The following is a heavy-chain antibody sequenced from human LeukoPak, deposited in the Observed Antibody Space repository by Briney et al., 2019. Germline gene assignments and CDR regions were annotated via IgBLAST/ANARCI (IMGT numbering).Heavy chain of an antibody. V-gene: IGHV3-48*01. J-gene: IGHJ4*02. Sequence: GGSLRLSCAASGFTFSSYSMNWVRQAPGKGLEWISYLSGSSSTIYYADSVKGRFTISRDNAKNSLYLQMNSLRVEDTAVYYCARGLDNTSSRPHFDYWGQGTLVTVSS. D-gene: IGHD3/OR15-3a*01. CDR1: GFTFSSYS. CDR3: ARGLDNTSSRPHFDY. CDR2: LSGSSSTI.